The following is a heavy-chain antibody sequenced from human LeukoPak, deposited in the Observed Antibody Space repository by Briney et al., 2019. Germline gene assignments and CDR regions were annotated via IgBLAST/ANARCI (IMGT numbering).Heavy chain of an antibody. J-gene: IGHJ6*03. CDR1: GGSISSGGYY. Sequence: SQTLSLTCTVSGGSISSGGYYWSWIRQHPGKGLEWIGYIYYGGSTYYNPSLKSRVTISVDTSKNQFSLKLSSVTAADTAVYYCARGYGGNGYYYYYYMDVWGKGTTVTVSS. D-gene: IGHD4-23*01. CDR3: ARGYGGNGYYYYYYMDV. V-gene: IGHV4-31*03. CDR2: IYYGGST.